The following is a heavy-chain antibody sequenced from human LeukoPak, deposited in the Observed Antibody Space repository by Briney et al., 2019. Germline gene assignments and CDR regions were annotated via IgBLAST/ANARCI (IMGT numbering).Heavy chain of an antibody. CDR1: GFTFSSNW. J-gene: IGHJ4*02. D-gene: IGHD6-19*01. CDR2: IKQDGSDK. CDR3: AREEGSGWYNY. V-gene: IGHV3-7*01. Sequence: PGGSLRLSCAASGFTFSSNWMSWVRQAPGKGLGWVANIKQDGSDKYYVDSVKGRFTISRDNAKNSLYLQMNSLRAEDTAVYYCAREEGSGWYNYWGQGTLVTVSS.